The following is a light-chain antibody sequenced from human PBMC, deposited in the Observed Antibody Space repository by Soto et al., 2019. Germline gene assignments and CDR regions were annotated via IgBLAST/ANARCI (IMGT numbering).Light chain of an antibody. V-gene: IGLV2-8*01. Sequence: QSALTQPPSASGSPGQSVTISCTGTSSDVGGYNYVSWYQQHPGKAPKLMIYEVFKRPSGVPDRFSGSKSGNTASLTVSGLQAEDEADYYCSSYAGSNNFDVFGTGTKPTVL. CDR2: EVF. CDR1: SSDVGGYNY. CDR3: SSYAGSNNFDV. J-gene: IGLJ1*01.